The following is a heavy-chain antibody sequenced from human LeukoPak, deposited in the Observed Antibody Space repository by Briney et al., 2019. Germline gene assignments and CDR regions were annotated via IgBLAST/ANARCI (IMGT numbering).Heavy chain of an antibody. CDR1: GDSISTYY. J-gene: IGHJ3*02. CDR2: VYYSGST. Sequence: KPSETLSLTCTVSGDSISTYYWSWIRQPPGKGLEWIGYVYYSGSTNYNPSLKSRVTISVDTSKNQFSLKLSSVTAADTAVYYCARDYAFDIWGQGTMVTVSS. V-gene: IGHV4-59*01. CDR3: ARDYAFDI.